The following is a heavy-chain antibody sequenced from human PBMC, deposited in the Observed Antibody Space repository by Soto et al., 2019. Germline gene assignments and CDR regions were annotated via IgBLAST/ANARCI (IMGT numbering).Heavy chain of an antibody. CDR2: ISYDGSNK. Sequence: QVQLVESGGGVVQPGRSLRLSCAASGFTFSSYAMHWVRQAPGKGLEWVAVISYDGSNKYYADSVKGRFTISRDNSKNTLYLQMNSLRAEDMAVYYCARDLRRYCSGGSCYCLDYWGQGTLVTVSS. CDR3: ARDLRRYCSGGSCYCLDY. CDR1: GFTFSSYA. J-gene: IGHJ4*02. D-gene: IGHD2-15*01. V-gene: IGHV3-30-3*01.